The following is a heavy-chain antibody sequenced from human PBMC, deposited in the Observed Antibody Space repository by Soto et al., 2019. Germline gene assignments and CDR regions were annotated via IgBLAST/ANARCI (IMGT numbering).Heavy chain of an antibody. CDR3: AREDRDRETGLVPAAIDGMDV. CDR2: IIPIVGIA. J-gene: IGHJ6*02. D-gene: IGHD2-2*01. CDR1: GGTFSRYS. Sequence: QVQLVQSGAEVKKPGSSVKVSCTASGGTFSRYSITWVRQAPGHGLEWIGRIIPIVGIASYAQKFQGRVTITADESTSTAYMELSSLRSDDTAVYYCAREDRDRETGLVPAAIDGMDVWGQGTTVTVS. V-gene: IGHV1-69*08.